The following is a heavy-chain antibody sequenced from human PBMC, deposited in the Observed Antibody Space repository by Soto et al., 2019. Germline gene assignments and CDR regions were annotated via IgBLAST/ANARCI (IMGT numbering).Heavy chain of an antibody. Sequence: GESLKISCKGSGYTFTNYWIAWVRQMPGKGLEWMGIIYPGDSDTKYNPSFQGQVTISADNSITTTYLQWSSLKASDTAIYYCAASIFYYGMDVWGQGTTVTVSS. V-gene: IGHV5-51*01. CDR3: AASIFYYGMDV. CDR2: IYPGDSDT. J-gene: IGHJ6*02. CDR1: GYTFTNYW.